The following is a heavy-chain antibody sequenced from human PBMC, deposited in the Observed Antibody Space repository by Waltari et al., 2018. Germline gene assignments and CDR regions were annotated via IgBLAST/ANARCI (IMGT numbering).Heavy chain of an antibody. Sequence: QVQLQESGPGLVKPSETLSLTCTVFGGSISSYYWSWIRQPAGQGLEWIGRIYTSGSTNYNPSLKSRVTMSVDTSKNQFSLKLSSVTAADTAVYYCARDVPSYDFWSRAKTYWYFDLWGRGTLVTVSS. CDR2: IYTSGST. CDR3: ARDVPSYDFWSRAKTYWYFDL. CDR1: GGSISSYY. D-gene: IGHD3-3*01. V-gene: IGHV4-4*07. J-gene: IGHJ2*01.